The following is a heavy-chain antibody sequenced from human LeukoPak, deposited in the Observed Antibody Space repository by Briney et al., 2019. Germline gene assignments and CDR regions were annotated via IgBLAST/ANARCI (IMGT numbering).Heavy chain of an antibody. CDR2: INPNSGGT. D-gene: IGHD6-13*01. J-gene: IGHJ4*02. V-gene: IGHV1-2*02. CDR1: GYTFTGYY. CDR3: ARERQQLVRYYFDY. Sequence: ASVKVSCKASGYTFTGYYMHWVRQAPGQGLEWMGWINPNSGGTNYAQKFQGRVTMTRDTSISTAYMELSRLRSDDTAVYYCARERQQLVRYYFDYWGQGTLVTVSS.